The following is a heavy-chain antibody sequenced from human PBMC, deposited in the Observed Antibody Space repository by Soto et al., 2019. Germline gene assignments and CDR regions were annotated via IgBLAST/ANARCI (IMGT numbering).Heavy chain of an antibody. CDR2: ISGSGSST. CDR1: GFTFSSYG. D-gene: IGHD3-3*01. Sequence: TGVSLRLSCAASGFTFSSYGMSWVRQAPGKGLEWVSGISGSGSSTYYADSVKGRFTIPRDNSKNTLYLQMNSLRAEDTAIYYCAKAVHDFWRGSHYWGPGTLVTVSS. CDR3: AKAVHDFWRGSHY. V-gene: IGHV3-23*01. J-gene: IGHJ4*02.